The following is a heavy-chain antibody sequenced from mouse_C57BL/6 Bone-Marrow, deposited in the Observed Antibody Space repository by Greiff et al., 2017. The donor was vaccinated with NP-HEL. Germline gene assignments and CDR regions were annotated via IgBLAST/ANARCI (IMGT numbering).Heavy chain of an antibody. D-gene: IGHD2-3*01. Sequence: QVQLQQSGAYLVRPGASVTLSCKASGYTFTDYEMHWVKQTPVHGLQWLGGLDPETGGTAYNQKFKGKAILTADKSSSTAYMELRSLTSEDSAVYYCTRWLLLGNYFDYWGQGTTLTVSS. V-gene: IGHV1-15*01. CDR1: GYTFTDYE. CDR2: LDPETGGT. J-gene: IGHJ2*01. CDR3: TRWLLLGNYFDY.